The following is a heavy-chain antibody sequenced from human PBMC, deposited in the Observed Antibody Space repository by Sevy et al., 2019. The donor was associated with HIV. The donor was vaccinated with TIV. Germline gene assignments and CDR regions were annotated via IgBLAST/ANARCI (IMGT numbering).Heavy chain of an antibody. CDR1: GDSVSSNSAA. CDR3: ARDILHYCSGGSCYLYNWFDP. CDR2: TYYRSKWYN. V-gene: IGHV6-1*01. J-gene: IGHJ5*02. Sequence: QSQTLSLTCAISGDSVSSNSAAWNWIRQSPSRGLEWLGRTYYRSKWYNDYAVSVKSRITINPDTSKNQFSLQLNSVTPEETAVYYCARDILHYCSGGSCYLYNWFDPWGQGTLVTVSS. D-gene: IGHD2-15*01.